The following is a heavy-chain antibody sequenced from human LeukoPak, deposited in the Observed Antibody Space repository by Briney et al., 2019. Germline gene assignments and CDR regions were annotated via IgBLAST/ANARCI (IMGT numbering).Heavy chain of an antibody. Sequence: SETLSLTFTVSGGSISSGSYYWSWIRQPAGKGLEWIGYIYYSGSTNYNPSLKSRVTISVDTSKNQFSLKLSSVTAADTAVYYCARAVDTAMAHWYFDLWGRGTLVTVSS. CDR3: ARAVDTAMAHWYFDL. CDR1: GGSISSGSYY. D-gene: IGHD5-18*01. V-gene: IGHV4-61*10. CDR2: IYYSGST. J-gene: IGHJ2*01.